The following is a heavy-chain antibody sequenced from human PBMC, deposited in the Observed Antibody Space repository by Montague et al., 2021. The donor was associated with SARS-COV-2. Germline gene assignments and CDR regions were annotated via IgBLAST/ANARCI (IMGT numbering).Heavy chain of an antibody. D-gene: IGHD3-9*01. V-gene: IGHV4-34*01. Sequence: SETLSLTCAVSRGSFGNYYWTWIRQSPGKGLEWIGEINQGGAPNYTPSLKSRVTISLDTSKKQTSLKLNSVTVADTAVFFCARGRPVQGSFRHFDSIASGALDIWAQGSLVIVSS. CDR1: RGSFGNYY. CDR2: INQGGAP. J-gene: IGHJ3*02. CDR3: ARGRPVQGSFRHFDSIASGALDI.